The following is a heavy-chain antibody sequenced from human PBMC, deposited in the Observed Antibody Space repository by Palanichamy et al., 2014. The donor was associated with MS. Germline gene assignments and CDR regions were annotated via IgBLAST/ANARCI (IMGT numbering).Heavy chain of an antibody. V-gene: IGHV3-66*01. CDR2: IYSDGRI. CDR1: GITVSSNY. Sequence: EVQLVESGGGLVQPGGSLRLSCAASGITVSSNYMRWVRQAPGKGLEWVSVIYSDGRIYYAASAKGRFTISRDNSKNTVYLQMNSLRVDDTAVYYCARDRQQLGYVFDIWGQGTMVTVSS. D-gene: IGHD6-13*01. CDR3: ARDRQQLGYVFDI. J-gene: IGHJ3*02.